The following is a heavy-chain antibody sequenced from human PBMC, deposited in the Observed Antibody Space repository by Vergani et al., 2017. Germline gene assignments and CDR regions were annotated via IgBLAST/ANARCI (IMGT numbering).Heavy chain of an antibody. D-gene: IGHD1-26*01. CDR1: GYSFTSYW. J-gene: IGHJ6*03. CDR3: AGHFTHSGSYYRDYYYYYMDV. Sequence: EVQLVQSGAEVKKPGESLKISCTGSGYSFTSYWIGWVRQMPGKGLEWMGIIYPGDSDTRYSPSFQGQVTISADKSISTAYLQWSSLKASDTAMYYCAGHFTHSGSYYRDYYYYYMDVWGKGTTVTVSS. V-gene: IGHV5-51*01. CDR2: IYPGDSDT.